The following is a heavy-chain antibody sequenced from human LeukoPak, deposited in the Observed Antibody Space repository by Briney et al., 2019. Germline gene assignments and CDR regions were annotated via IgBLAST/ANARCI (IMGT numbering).Heavy chain of an antibody. CDR2: INHSGST. V-gene: IGHV4-34*01. Sequence: PETLSLTCAVDGGSFSGYYWSWIRQPPGKGLEWIGEINHSGSTNYNPSLKSRVSISVDSSKNQFSLKVSSVTAADTAVYYCARGSDTAAGLYWGQGTLVTVSS. D-gene: IGHD6-13*01. J-gene: IGHJ4*02. CDR3: ARGSDTAAGLY. CDR1: GGSFSGYY.